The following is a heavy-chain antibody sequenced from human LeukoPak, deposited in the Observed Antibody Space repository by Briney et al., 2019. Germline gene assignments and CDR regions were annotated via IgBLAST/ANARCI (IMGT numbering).Heavy chain of an antibody. CDR1: GFIISNYD. Sequence: PGGSLRLSCAASGFIISNYDMHWVRQAPGKGLECLSAISGNGGSTYYADSVKGRFTISRDTSRNTLYLQMSSLRAEDTAIYHCLKDLYKGDSSSWYYFHYWGQGTLVTVSS. J-gene: IGHJ4*02. CDR2: ISGNGGST. D-gene: IGHD6-13*01. CDR3: LKDLYKGDSSSWYYFHY. V-gene: IGHV3-64D*06.